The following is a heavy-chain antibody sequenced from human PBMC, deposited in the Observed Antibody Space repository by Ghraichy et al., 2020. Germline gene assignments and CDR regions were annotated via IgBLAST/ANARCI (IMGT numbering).Heavy chain of an antibody. CDR1: GGSISSGGYY. CDR3: ARVAYYDILTGYHEHDAFDI. Sequence: SETLSLTCTVSGGSISSGGYYWSWIRQHPGKGLEWIGYIYYSGSTYYNPSLKSRVTISVDTSKNQFSLKLSSVTAADTAVYYCARVAYYDILTGYHEHDAFDIWGQGTMVTVSS. D-gene: IGHD3-9*01. J-gene: IGHJ3*02. V-gene: IGHV4-31*03. CDR2: IYYSGST.